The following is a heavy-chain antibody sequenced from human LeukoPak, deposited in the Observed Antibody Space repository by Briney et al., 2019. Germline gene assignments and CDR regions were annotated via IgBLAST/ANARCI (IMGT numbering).Heavy chain of an antibody. V-gene: IGHV4-30-2*01. D-gene: IGHD1-26*01. CDR1: GGSISSGGYY. CDR3: ARERLGDAFDI. J-gene: IGHJ3*02. Sequence: SETLSLTCTVSGGSISSGGYYWSWIRQPPGKGLEWIGYIYHSGSTYYNPPLKSRVTISVDRPKNQFSLKLSSVTAADTAVYYCARERLGDAFDIWGQGTMVTVSS. CDR2: IYHSGST.